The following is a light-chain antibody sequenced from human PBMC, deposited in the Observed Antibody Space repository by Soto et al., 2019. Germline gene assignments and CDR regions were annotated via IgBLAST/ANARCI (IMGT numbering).Light chain of an antibody. CDR1: TSNIGARYD. Sequence: QAVVAQPPSVSGAPGQRVTISCTGSTSNIGARYDVHWYQQLPGTAPKLVIYGNNNRPSGVPERFSGSKSGTSASLAITGLQAEDEADYFCQSFDSSLRGWVFGGGTKLTVL. CDR2: GNN. V-gene: IGLV1-40*01. J-gene: IGLJ3*02. CDR3: QSFDSSLRGWV.